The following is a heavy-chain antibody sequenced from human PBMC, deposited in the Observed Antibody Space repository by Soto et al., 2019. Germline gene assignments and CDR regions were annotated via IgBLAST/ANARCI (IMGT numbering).Heavy chain of an antibody. J-gene: IGHJ6*03. V-gene: IGHV3-9*01. D-gene: IGHD2-15*01. CDR2: ISWNSGTV. CDR3: ASVHGSYNPKQYYYYYYMDV. CDR1: GFTFDDYA. Sequence: PGGSLRLSCAASGFTFDDYAMHWVRQAPGKGLEWVSGISWNSGTVDYADSVKGRFTISRDNAKNSLYLQMSSLRAEDTALYYCASVHGSYNPKQYYYYYYMDVWGKGTTVTVSS.